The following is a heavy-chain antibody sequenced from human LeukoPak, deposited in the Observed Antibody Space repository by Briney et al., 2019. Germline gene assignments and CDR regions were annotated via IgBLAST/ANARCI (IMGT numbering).Heavy chain of an antibody. J-gene: IGHJ3*02. D-gene: IGHD3-22*01. V-gene: IGHV3-23*01. CDR1: GFTFNSYG. CDR3: AKSFDSSARYSTFDI. Sequence: GGSLRLSCAASGFTFNSYGMSWVRQAPGRGLEWVSGISGSGGSTYYADFVMGRFTISRDNSKTTLYLRMTSLRAEDTAVYYCAKSFDSSARYSTFDIWGQGTMVTVSS. CDR2: ISGSGGST.